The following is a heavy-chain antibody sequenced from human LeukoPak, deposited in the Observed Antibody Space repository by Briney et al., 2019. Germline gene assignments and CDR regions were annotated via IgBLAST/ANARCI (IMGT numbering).Heavy chain of an antibody. CDR1: GFTVTGNY. CDR3: SKFADD. V-gene: IGHV3-23*01. CDR2: ISGSGNRT. J-gene: IGHJ4*02. Sequence: GGSLRLSCAASGFTVTGNYMSWVRQAPGKGLEWVSAISGSGNRTYSADSVKGRFTISRDNSKNTLYLQMNSLRAEDTAIYYCSKFADDWGQGTLVTVSS.